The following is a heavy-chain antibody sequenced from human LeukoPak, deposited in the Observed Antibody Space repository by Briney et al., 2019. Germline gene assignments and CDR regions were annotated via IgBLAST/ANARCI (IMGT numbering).Heavy chain of an antibody. CDR3: AREAVGFDY. CDR2: ISSNGGST. D-gene: IGHD6-19*01. Sequence: GGSLRLSCAASGFTFSSYAMHWVRQAPGKGLEYVSAISSNGGSTYYANSVKGGFTISRDNSKNTLYLQMGSLRAEDMAVYYCAREAVGFDYWGQGTLVTVSS. CDR1: GFTFSSYA. V-gene: IGHV3-64*01. J-gene: IGHJ4*02.